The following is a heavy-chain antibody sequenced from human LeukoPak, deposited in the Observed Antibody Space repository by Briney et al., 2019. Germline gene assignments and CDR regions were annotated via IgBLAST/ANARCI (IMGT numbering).Heavy chain of an antibody. CDR1: GGTFSSYA. CDR3: ARGLYWLDP. Sequence: ASVKVSCKASGGTFSSYAISWVRQATGQGLEWMGWMNPNSGNTGYAQKFQGRVTMTRNTSISTAYMELSSLRSEDTAVYYCARGLYWLDPWGQGTLVTVSS. V-gene: IGHV1-8*02. CDR2: MNPNSGNT. J-gene: IGHJ5*02.